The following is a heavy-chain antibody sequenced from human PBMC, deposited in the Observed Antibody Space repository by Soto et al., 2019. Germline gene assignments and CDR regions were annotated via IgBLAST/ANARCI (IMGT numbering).Heavy chain of an antibody. CDR1: GYTLTELS. D-gene: IGHD5-18*01. CDR2: FDPEDGET. V-gene: IGHV1-24*01. CDR3: ATTKYSPYPEDEYNWFDP. J-gene: IGHJ5*02. Sequence: ASXKVSCKFSGYTLTELSMHCVRQPPGKGLEWMGGFDPEDGETIYAQKFQGRVTMTEDTSTDTAYMELSSLRSEDTAVYYCATTKYSPYPEDEYNWFDPWGQGTLVTVSS.